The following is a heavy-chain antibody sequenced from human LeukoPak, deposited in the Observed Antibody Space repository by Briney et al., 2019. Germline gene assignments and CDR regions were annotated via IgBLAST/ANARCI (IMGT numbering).Heavy chain of an antibody. Sequence: PGRSLRLSCAASGFTFSNFGIHWIHQAPGKGLEWVAFVRYDGNNEYYADSVKGRFTISRDNSKNTLYLQMNSLRVEDTAVYYCTRRFDYWGQGTLVTVSS. V-gene: IGHV3-30*02. J-gene: IGHJ4*02. CDR2: VRYDGNNE. CDR3: TRRFDY. CDR1: GFTFSNFG.